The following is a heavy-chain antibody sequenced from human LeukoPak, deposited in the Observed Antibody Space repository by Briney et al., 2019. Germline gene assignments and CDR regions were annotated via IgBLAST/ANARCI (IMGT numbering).Heavy chain of an antibody. Sequence: RPGRSLRLSCAASGFTFSSYAMSWVRQAPGKGLEWVSAISGSGGNTYYADSVKGRFTISRDNSKNTLYLQMNSLRAEDTAVYYCAKVGYYDFWSGYFDYWGQGTLVTVSS. V-gene: IGHV3-23*01. CDR2: ISGSGGNT. J-gene: IGHJ4*02. D-gene: IGHD3-3*01. CDR3: AKVGYYDFWSGYFDY. CDR1: GFTFSSYA.